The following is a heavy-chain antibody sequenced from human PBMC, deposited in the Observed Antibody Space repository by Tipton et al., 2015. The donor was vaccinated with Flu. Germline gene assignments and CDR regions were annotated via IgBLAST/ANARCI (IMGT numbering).Heavy chain of an antibody. CDR2: SHFTGGG. CDR1: DGSVSSSLYY. D-gene: IGHD3-9*01. CDR3: VRVKTFDFIPNFFDP. J-gene: IGHJ5*02. V-gene: IGHV4-39*07. Sequence: TLSLTCTVSDGSVSSSLYYWGWTRQPPGKTLEWIGHSHFTGGGSYSPSLKCRVTLSQDTSQNQFSLDLTSVTAADTAVYYCVRVKTFDFIPNFFDPWGPGTLVLVSS.